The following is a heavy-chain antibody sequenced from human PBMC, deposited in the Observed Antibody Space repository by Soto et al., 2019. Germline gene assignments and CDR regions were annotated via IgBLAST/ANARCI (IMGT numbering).Heavy chain of an antibody. Sequence: EVQLLESGGGFVQPGGSLRLSCAGSGFTFINYAMNWVRQAPGKGLEWVSSISGGGDAAFFPDSVRGRFTISRDNSKNTVTLQMNSLGVDDTAVYYCARKILGSTSRPNYWYFDLWGRGTLDTVSS. J-gene: IGHJ2*01. CDR2: ISGGGDAA. V-gene: IGHV3-23*01. D-gene: IGHD2-2*01. CDR1: GFTFINYA. CDR3: ARKILGSTSRPNYWYFDL.